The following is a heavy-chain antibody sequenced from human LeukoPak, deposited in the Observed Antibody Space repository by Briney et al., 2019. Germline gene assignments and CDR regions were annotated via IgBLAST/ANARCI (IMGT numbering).Heavy chain of an antibody. CDR2: ISGSGTNI. CDR3: AISANGGNSFWNY. CDR1: GFTFSDYY. D-gene: IGHD4-23*01. Sequence: GGSLRLSCAASGFTFSDYYMTWIRQAPGKGPEWVSYISGSGTNIDYADSVKGRFTISRDNAKNSVYLQMNSLRAEDTAVYYCAISANGGNSFWNYWGQRTLVTVSS. V-gene: IGHV3-11*01. J-gene: IGHJ4*02.